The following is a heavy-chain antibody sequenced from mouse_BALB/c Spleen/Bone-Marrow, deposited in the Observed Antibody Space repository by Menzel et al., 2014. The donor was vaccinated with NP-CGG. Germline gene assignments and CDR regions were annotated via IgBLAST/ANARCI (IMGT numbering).Heavy chain of an antibody. D-gene: IGHD1-1*01. CDR1: GFNIEDTY. CDR3: ARYYYGSSYLDY. V-gene: IGHV14-3*02. J-gene: IGHJ2*01. Sequence: VKLRQSGAERVKPGASVKLSCTASGFNIEDTYMHWVEQRPEQGLEWIGRIDPTAGHTKSDPKLRGKSTITDATSSNTAYLQLSSMTSDDAAVYYCARYYYGSSYLDYGGQGTTLTVSS. CDR2: IDPTAGHT.